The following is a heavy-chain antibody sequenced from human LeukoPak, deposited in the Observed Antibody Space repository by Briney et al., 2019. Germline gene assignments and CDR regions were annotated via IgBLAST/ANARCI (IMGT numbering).Heavy chain of an antibody. D-gene: IGHD3-22*01. CDR1: EYTFTGYY. Sequence: VASVKVSCKASEYTFTGYYLHWVRQAPGQGLEWMGWINPNSGGTNYAQKFQGRVTMTRDTSISTAYMELSRLRSDDTAVYYCARDPWGNGYYDSSGYFDYWGQGTLVTVSS. CDR2: INPNSGGT. V-gene: IGHV1-2*02. CDR3: ARDPWGNGYYDSSGYFDY. J-gene: IGHJ4*02.